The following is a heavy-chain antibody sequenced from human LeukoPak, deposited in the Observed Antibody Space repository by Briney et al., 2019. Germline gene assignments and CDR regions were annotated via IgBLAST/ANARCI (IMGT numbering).Heavy chain of an antibody. CDR2: IYTSGST. J-gene: IGHJ4*02. D-gene: IGHD6-13*01. CDR3: ARVSRPYTTTWLDY. Sequence: SETLSLTCTVSGGSISSYYWSWIRQPAGKGLEWIGRIYTSGSTNYNPSLKSRVTMSVDTSKNQFSLKLSSVTAADTAVYYCARVSRPYTTTWLDYWGQGTLVTVSS. CDR1: GGSISSYY. V-gene: IGHV4-4*07.